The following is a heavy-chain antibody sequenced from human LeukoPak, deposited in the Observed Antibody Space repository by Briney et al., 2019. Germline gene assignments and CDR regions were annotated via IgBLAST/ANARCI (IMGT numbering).Heavy chain of an antibody. V-gene: IGHV1-69*04. CDR3: ARDLSGYDPYYFDY. J-gene: IGHJ4*02. Sequence: SVKVSCKASGGTFSSYAISWVRQAPGQGLEWMGRIIPILGIANYAQKFQGRVTITADKSTSTAYMELSSLRSEDTAVYYCARDLSGYDPYYFDYWGRGTLVTVSS. CDR1: GGTFSSYA. CDR2: IIPILGIA. D-gene: IGHD5-12*01.